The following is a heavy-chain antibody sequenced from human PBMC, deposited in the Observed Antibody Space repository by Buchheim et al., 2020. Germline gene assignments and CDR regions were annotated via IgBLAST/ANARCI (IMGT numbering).Heavy chain of an antibody. CDR1: GFTFSSYA. D-gene: IGHD3-22*01. CDR3: AKEVAYDSSGYYSYYYYGMDV. CDR2: ISGSGGST. Sequence: EVQLLESGGGLVQPGGSLRLSCAASGFTFSSYAMSWVRQAPGKGLEWVSAISGSGGSTYYADSVKGRFTISRDNSKNTLYLQMNSLRAEDTAVYYCAKEVAYDSSGYYSYYYYGMDVWGQGTT. J-gene: IGHJ6*02. V-gene: IGHV3-23*01.